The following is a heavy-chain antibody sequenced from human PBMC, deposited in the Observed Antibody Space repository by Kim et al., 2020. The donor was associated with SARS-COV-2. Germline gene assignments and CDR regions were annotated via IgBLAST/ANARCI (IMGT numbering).Heavy chain of an antibody. D-gene: IGHD3-10*01. CDR2: MNPNSGNT. Sequence: ASVKVSCKASGYTFTSYDINWVRQATGQGLEWMGWMNPNSGNTGYAQKFQGRVTMTRNTSISTAYMELSSLRSEDMAVYYCARGFPPMVRGIIITQGDYWGQGTLVTVSS. CDR1: GYTFTSYD. J-gene: IGHJ4*02. V-gene: IGHV1-8*01. CDR3: ARGFPPMVRGIIITQGDY.